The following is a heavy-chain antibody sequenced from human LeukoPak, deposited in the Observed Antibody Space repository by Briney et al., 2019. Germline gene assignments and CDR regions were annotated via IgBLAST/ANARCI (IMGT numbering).Heavy chain of an antibody. D-gene: IGHD1-26*01. J-gene: IGHJ4*02. CDR2: INPNSGGT. CDR3: VTGVPWD. CDR1: GYTFTDYY. Sequence: ASVKVSCKASGYTFTDYYMHWVRQAPGQRLEWMGWINPNSGGTNYAQKFQGRVTMTRDTSISTAYMEVTNLKFEDTALYYCVTGVPWDWGQGSLITVSS. V-gene: IGHV1-2*02.